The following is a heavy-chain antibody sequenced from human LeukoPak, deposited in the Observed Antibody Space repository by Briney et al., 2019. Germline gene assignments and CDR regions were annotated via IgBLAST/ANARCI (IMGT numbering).Heavy chain of an antibody. Sequence: ASVKVSCKASGYTFTGYYMHWVRQAPGQGLEWMGWINPNSGGTNYAQKFQGRVTMTRDTSISTAYMELSRLRSDDTAVYYCARDLDGSGSYYYYFDYWGQGTLVTVSS. CDR2: INPNSGGT. V-gene: IGHV1-2*02. CDR1: GYTFTGYY. CDR3: ARDLDGSGSYYYYFDY. J-gene: IGHJ4*02. D-gene: IGHD3-10*01.